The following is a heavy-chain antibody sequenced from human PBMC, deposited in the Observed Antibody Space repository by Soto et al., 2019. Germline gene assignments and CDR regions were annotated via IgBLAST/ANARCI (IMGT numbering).Heavy chain of an antibody. V-gene: IGHV3-23*01. D-gene: IGHD5-18*01. CDR1: GFTFSSYA. CDR2: ISGSGGST. CDR3: AVDTAKTNYYYYGMDV. J-gene: IGHJ6*02. Sequence: GGSLRLSCAASGFTFSSYAMSWVRQAPGKGLEWVSAISGSGGSTYYADSVKGRFTISRDNSKNTLYLQMNSLRAEDTAVYYCAVDTAKTNYYYYGMDVWGQGTTVTVSS.